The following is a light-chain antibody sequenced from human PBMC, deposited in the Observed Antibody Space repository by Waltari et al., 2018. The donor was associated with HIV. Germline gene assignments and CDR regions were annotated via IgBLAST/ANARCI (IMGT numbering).Light chain of an antibody. V-gene: IGLV2-23*01. CDR3: SSYTSFSTVL. Sequence: QSALTQPASVSGSPGQSITISCTGTSSDVGTYSLVSWYQHHPGKAPKLMFYEGNKRPSGVSNRFSGSKSGNTASLTISGRQAEDEADYYYSSYTSFSTVLFGGGTKLTVL. CDR2: EGN. CDR1: SSDVGTYSL. J-gene: IGLJ2*01.